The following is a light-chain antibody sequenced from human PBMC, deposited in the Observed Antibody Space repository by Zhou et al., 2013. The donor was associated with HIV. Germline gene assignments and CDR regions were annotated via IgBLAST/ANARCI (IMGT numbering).Light chain of an antibody. V-gene: IGLV1-51*02. CDR2: ENY. Sequence: QSVLTQPPSVSAAPGQNVTISCSGSSYNIGNYYVSWFQHLLGTAPKLLIYENYKRPSGIPDRFSGSKSDTSATLGITGLQIGDEADYFCVTWAGSRTVGRLFGGGTRLTVL. J-gene: IGLJ3*02. CDR3: VTWAGSRTVGRL. CDR1: SYNIGNYY.